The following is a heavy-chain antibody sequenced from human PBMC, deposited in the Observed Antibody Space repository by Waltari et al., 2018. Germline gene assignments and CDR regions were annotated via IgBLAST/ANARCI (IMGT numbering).Heavy chain of an antibody. J-gene: IGHJ4*02. CDR2: IYSGGST. D-gene: IGHD6-19*01. CDR1: GFPVSSTY. CDR3: ARAQTYRSGSLFYFDY. Sequence: EVQLVESGGGLIQPGGSLRLSCAASGFPVSSTYMSWVRLAPGKGLEWVSVIYSGGSTYYADSVKGRFSISRDNSKNTLYLQMNSLRAEDTALYYCARAQTYRSGSLFYFDYWGQGTLVTVSS. V-gene: IGHV3-53*01.